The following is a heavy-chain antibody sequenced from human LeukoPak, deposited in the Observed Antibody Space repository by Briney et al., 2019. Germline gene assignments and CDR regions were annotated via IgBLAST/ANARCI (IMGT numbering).Heavy chain of an antibody. J-gene: IGHJ4*02. D-gene: IGHD3-10*01. CDR3: AREPTAGSCYFDY. Sequence: ASVTVSFKASGDTFSSSHIHWVRQAPGQGLEWMGLINPSGGTSHSNTIQGGVTLTRDTFTSTLYMELNSLRSEDTAVYYCAREPTAGSCYFDYWGQGTLVTVSS. CDR2: INPSGGT. CDR1: GDTFSSSH. V-gene: IGHV1-46*01.